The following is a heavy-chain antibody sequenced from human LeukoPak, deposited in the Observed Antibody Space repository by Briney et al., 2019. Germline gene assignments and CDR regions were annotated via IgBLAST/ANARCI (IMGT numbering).Heavy chain of an antibody. J-gene: IGHJ4*02. CDR1: GFTFSSYS. CDR3: ARVSGYCSGGSCPDYYFDY. D-gene: IGHD2-15*01. V-gene: IGHV3-21*01. CDR2: ISSSSSYI. Sequence: GRSLRLSCAASGFTFSSYSMNWVRQAPGKGLEWVSSISSSSSYIYYADSVKGRFTISRDNAKNSLYLQMNSLRAEDTAVYYCARVSGYCSGGSCPDYYFDYWGQGTLVTVSS.